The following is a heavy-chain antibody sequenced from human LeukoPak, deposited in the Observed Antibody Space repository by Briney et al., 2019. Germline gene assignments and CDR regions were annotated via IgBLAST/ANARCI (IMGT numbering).Heavy chain of an antibody. CDR3: ASWGEGALDN. V-gene: IGHV3-48*01. CDR2: ISTGTTTI. CDR1: GFAVSSNY. J-gene: IGHJ4*02. D-gene: IGHD1-26*01. Sequence: SGGSLRLSCAASGFAVSSNYMSWVRQAPGKGLEWISYISTGTTTIYYANSVKGRFTISRDNAKKSLYLQMNSLRVEDTGVYYCASWGEGALDNWGQGTLVTVSS.